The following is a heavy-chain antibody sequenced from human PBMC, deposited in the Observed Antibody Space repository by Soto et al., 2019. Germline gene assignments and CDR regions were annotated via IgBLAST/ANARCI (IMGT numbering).Heavy chain of an antibody. Sequence: PGESLKISCKASGYTFTSKWIAWVRQMPGKGLEWMAIVYPFDSDTRYSPSFQGQVTISADKSINTAYLQWSSLRASDTAIYYCARPDSNGWYDYWGQGTPGTVSS. V-gene: IGHV5-51*01. J-gene: IGHJ4*02. D-gene: IGHD6-19*01. CDR1: GYTFTSKW. CDR2: VYPFDSDT. CDR3: ARPDSNGWYDY.